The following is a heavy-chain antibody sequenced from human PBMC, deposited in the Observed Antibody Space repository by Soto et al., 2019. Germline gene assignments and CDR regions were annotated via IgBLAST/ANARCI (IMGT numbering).Heavy chain of an antibody. V-gene: IGHV3-74*01. CDR1: GFTFSYYW. CDR2: IHSDGSST. Sequence: EVQLLESGGGLVQPGESLRLSCAASGFTFSYYWMHWVRQAPGMGLVWVSRIHSDGSSTTYADSVKGRFTISRDNAMSTRCLQMSILGAEDTAAYFSARWGRGACALWCR. CDR3: ARWGRGACAL. D-gene: IGHD2-21*01. J-gene: IGHJ2*01.